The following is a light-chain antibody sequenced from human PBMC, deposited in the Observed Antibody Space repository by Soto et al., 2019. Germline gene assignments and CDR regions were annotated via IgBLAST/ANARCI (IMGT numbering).Light chain of an antibody. Sequence: DIPMTQFPSSLSASVGDRVTITCRASQTIGRYLNWYQQKPGKVPKLLIYAASNLQSGVPARFSGSGSGTDFTLTITSLQPEDFATYYCEQSYSALLFTFGPGTKVDI. CDR2: AAS. J-gene: IGKJ3*01. CDR3: EQSYSALLFT. V-gene: IGKV1-39*01. CDR1: QTIGRY.